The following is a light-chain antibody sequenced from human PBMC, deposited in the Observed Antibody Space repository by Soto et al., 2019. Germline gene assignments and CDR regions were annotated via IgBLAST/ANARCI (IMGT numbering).Light chain of an antibody. CDR3: QQSYSTPRT. Sequence: DIQMTQSPSSLSASVGDRVTITCRASQSIRSYLSWCQQKPGKAPKLLIYAASSLQSGVPSRFSGSGSGTDFTLTISSLQPEDSATYYCQQSYSTPRTFGQGTKVEI. CDR1: QSIRSY. V-gene: IGKV1-39*01. CDR2: AAS. J-gene: IGKJ1*01.